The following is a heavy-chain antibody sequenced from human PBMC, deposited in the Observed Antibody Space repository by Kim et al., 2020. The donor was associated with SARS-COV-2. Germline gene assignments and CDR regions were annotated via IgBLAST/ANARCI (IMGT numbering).Heavy chain of an antibody. CDR2: IYNSGST. V-gene: IGHV4-59*08. CDR1: GGSISSYY. D-gene: IGHD3-22*01. Sequence: SETLSLTCTVSGGSISSYYWSWIRQPPGKGLELIGYIYNSGSTNYNPSLKSRVTISVDTSKNQYSLKLSSATAADTAVYYFERPGLYYQHSSAYRNGAF. J-gene: IGHJ3*01. CDR3: ERPGLYYQHSSAYRNGAF.